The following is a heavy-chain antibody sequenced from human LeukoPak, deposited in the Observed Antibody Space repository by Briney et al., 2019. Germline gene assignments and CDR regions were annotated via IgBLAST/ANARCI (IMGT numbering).Heavy chain of an antibody. J-gene: IGHJ4*02. V-gene: IGHV3-21*01. D-gene: IGHD3-22*01. CDR1: GFPFSAYS. CDR3: AKAYYDSSGYSYYFDY. Sequence: GGSLRLSCAASGFPFSAYSMNWVRQAPGKGLEWVSSISGSSSYLYYVDSVKGRFTISRDNAKNSLYLHMNSLRAEDTAVYYCAKAYYDSSGYSYYFDYWGQGTLVTVSS. CDR2: ISGSSSYL.